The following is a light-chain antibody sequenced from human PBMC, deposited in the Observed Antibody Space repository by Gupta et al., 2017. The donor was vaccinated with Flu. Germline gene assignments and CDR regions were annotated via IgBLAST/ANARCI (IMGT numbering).Light chain of an antibody. J-gene: IGLJ1*01. CDR1: SSDVGRSDY. CDR3: SSSKTGSTFYV. V-gene: IGLV2-14*01. CDR2: YVT. Sequence: QSALTQPASVSGSPGQSITISCTGTSSDVGRSDYVPWYQQHPDKDPKLIIVYVTNRPYGVSSRFFCYTAGNNASSQTYGLQAEEEADDYCSSSKTGSTFYVFGSGTKVTVL.